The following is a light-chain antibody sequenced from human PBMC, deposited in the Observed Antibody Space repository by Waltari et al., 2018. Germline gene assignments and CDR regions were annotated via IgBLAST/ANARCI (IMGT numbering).Light chain of an antibody. CDR1: QGISSY. J-gene: IGKJ4*01. V-gene: IGKV1-16*01. Sequence: DIQMTQSTSSLSESVGDTVTITCRASQGISSYLAWYQQKQGKAPKTLIYYASKLESGVPSRFSGSGSGTECTLTISSLQPEDFATYYCQQYNSAPLTFGGGTKVEIK. CDR3: QQYNSAPLT. CDR2: YAS.